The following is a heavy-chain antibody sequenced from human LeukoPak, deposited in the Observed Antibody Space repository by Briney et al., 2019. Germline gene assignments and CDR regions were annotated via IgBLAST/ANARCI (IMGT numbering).Heavy chain of an antibody. CDR2: IYYSGTT. V-gene: IGHV4-59*08. CDR1: VGSVSGYF. Sequence: PSETLSLTCTVSVGSVSGYFWSWIRQPPGQGLEWIGCIYYSGTTDYNPSLRSRVTLSVDTSKNQFSLKLTSVTAADTAVYFCARHAPTPYYGTRGPFDYWGQGTLVTVSS. J-gene: IGHJ4*02. D-gene: IGHD2-8*02. CDR3: ARHAPTPYYGTRGPFDY.